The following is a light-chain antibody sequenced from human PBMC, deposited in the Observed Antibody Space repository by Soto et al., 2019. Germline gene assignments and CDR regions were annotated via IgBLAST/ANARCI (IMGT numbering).Light chain of an antibody. CDR3: QTWGIAPVV. CDR1: SGHSSYA. Sequence: QAVVTQSPSASASLGASVKLTCTLSSGHSSYAIAWHQQQPEKGPRYLMKLNSDGSHSKGDGFPDRFSGSSSGAERYLTISSLQSDDEADYYCQTWGIAPVVFGTGTNLTVL. J-gene: IGLJ1*01. V-gene: IGLV4-69*01. CDR2: LNSDGSH.